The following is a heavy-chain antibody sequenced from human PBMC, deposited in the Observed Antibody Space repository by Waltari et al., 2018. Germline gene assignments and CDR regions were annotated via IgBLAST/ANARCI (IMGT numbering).Heavy chain of an antibody. CDR3: ATAVGGNMEFDS. V-gene: IGHV1-18*01. CDR2: ISAHDGNP. D-gene: IGHD6-19*01. Sequence: QVHLVQSGAEVKTPGASVKVSCKASAYTFSTYGLTWVRQAPGQGLEWLGWISAHDGNPNYAPSLQDRVTLTTDTSTYTAYMELNSLRPDDTAVYYCATAVGGNMEFDSWGHGSLVTVSS. CDR1: AYTFSTYG. J-gene: IGHJ4*01.